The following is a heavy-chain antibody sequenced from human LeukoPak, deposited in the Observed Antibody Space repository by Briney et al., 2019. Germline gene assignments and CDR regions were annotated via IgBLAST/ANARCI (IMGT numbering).Heavy chain of an antibody. Sequence: GGSLRLSCAASGFTFDDYGMSWVRQAPGKGLEWVSGINWNGGSTGYADSVKGRFTISRDNAKNSLYLQMNSLRDDDTAVYYCARGTGTGWRFDFWGQGTLVTVSS. V-gene: IGHV3-20*04. D-gene: IGHD3/OR15-3a*01. CDR3: ARGTGTGWRFDF. CDR1: GFTFDDYG. CDR2: INWNGGST. J-gene: IGHJ4*02.